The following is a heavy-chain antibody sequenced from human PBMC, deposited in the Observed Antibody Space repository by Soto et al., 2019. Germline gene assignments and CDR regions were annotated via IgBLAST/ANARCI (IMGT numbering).Heavy chain of an antibody. CDR1: GFSLTTRGEG. Sequence: QITLKESGPPLVNPTQTLTLSCTFSGFSLTTRGEGVGWIRQSPGKALEWLALLYGHGDKRYSPSLTSRLTITKDTSRSQVVVTMTNMEPVDTATYYCALIRPSYFYGSGSDFYFDYWGQGTLVIVSS. CDR2: LYGHGDK. J-gene: IGHJ4*02. V-gene: IGHV2-5*01. D-gene: IGHD3-10*01. CDR3: ALIRPSYFYGSGSDFYFDY.